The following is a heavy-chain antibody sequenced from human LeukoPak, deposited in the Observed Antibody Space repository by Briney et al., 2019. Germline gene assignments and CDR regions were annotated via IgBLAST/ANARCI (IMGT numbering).Heavy chain of an antibody. Sequence: PSETPSLTCTVSGGSISSGDYYWSWIRQPPGKGLEWIGYIYYSGSTYYNPSLKSRVTISVDTSKNQFSLKLRSVTAAATAVYYCALTIRGVPFDAFDIWGQGTMVTVSS. CDR2: IYYSGST. D-gene: IGHD3-10*01. CDR3: ALTIRGVPFDAFDI. V-gene: IGHV4-30-4*08. J-gene: IGHJ3*02. CDR1: GGSISSGDYY.